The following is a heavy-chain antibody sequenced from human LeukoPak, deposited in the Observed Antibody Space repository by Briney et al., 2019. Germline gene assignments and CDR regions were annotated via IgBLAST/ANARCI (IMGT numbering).Heavy chain of an antibody. D-gene: IGHD3-10*01. J-gene: IGHJ4*02. V-gene: IGHV4-34*01. CDR2: IYFSGGT. CDR3: ARQTGSGLFSLP. Sequence: SETLSLTCAVYGGSFSGYYWSWIRQPPGKGLEWIGSIYFSGGTYYNASLKSRVTISVDTSKNQFSLKLSSVTAADTAVYYCARQTGSGLFSLPGGQGNLVTVSS. CDR1: GGSFSGYY.